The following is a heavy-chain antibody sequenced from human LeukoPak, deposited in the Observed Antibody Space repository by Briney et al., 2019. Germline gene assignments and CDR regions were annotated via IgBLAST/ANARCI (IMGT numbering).Heavy chain of an antibody. D-gene: IGHD3-22*01. CDR1: GFTFSSYA. V-gene: IGHV3-30*01. Sequence: GRSLRLSCAASGFTFSSYAMHWVRQAPGKGLEWVAVISYDGSNKYYADSVKGRFTISRDNSKNTLYLQMNSLGAEDTAVYYCARGLYYYDSSGYDYFDYWGQGTLVTVSS. CDR3: ARGLYYYDSSGYDYFDY. CDR2: ISYDGSNK. J-gene: IGHJ4*02.